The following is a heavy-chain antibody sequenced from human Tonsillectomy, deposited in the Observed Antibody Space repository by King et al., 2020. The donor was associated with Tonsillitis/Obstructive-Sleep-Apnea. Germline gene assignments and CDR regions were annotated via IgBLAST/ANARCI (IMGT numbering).Heavy chain of an antibody. J-gene: IGHJ6*03. CDR1: GYTFTDYS. D-gene: IGHD5-12*01. CDR2: IKSDSGGT. V-gene: IGHV1-2*06. CDR3: ARDAGRGYSGYDYMDV. Sequence: VQLVQSGAEVKKPGASVKVSCKASGYTFTDYSMHWVRQAPGQGPEWMGRIKSDSGGTSYAQKFQGRVTMTRDTSISTAYMELSSLRSDDTAVYYCARDAGRGYSGYDYMDVXGTGTPVTVSS.